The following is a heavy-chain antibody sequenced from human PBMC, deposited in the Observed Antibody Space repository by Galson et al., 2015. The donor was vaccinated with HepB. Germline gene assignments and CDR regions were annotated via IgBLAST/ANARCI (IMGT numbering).Heavy chain of an antibody. Sequence: SVKVSCKASGYTFTSYSLHWLRQAPGRRPEWMGWINPANGRTRHSLTFQGRLSISRDTSASTVYLELSSLRPEDTALYYCARAGRDTTGFFFYFDFWGPGTLVTVSS. J-gene: IGHJ4*02. CDR2: INPANGRT. D-gene: IGHD3-22*01. CDR3: ARAGRDTTGFFFYFDF. CDR1: GYTFTSYS. V-gene: IGHV1-3*01.